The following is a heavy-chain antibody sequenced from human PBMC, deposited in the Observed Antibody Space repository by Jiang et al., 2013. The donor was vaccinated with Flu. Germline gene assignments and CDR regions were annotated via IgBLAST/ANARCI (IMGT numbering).Heavy chain of an antibody. CDR3: ARQIGGGLNWFDP. CDR1: GDSVSSFHAV. D-gene: IGHD4-23*01. Sequence: QTLSLTCAISGDSVSSFHAVWTWIRQSPSRGLERLGRTYYRSSWSTDYASSVKGRITVNVDTSKNQLSXHLHSVTPEDTAVYYCARQIGGGLNWFDPWGQGSLVTVS. V-gene: IGHV6-1*01. CDR2: TYYRSSWST. J-gene: IGHJ5*02.